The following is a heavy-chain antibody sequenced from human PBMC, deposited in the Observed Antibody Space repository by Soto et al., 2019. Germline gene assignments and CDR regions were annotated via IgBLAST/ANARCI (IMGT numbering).Heavy chain of an antibody. V-gene: IGHV3-11*05. CDR2: ISSGSRYT. D-gene: IGHD3-9*01. Sequence: QVQLVESGGGLVKPGGSLRLSCAASGFTFSDYYMNWIRQAPGKGLEWVSYISSGSRYTTYADSVKGRFTISRDNAKNSLYLQMNSLRAEDTAVYYCARGGDILTGYYTLHYWGQGTLVTVSS. J-gene: IGHJ4*02. CDR3: ARGGDILTGYYTLHY. CDR1: GFTFSDYY.